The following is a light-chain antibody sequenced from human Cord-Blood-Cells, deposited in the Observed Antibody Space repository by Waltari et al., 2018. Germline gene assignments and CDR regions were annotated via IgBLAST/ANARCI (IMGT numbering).Light chain of an antibody. CDR2: EDN. CDR1: SGSIASNH. Sequence: NFMLTQPHSVSESPGKTVTISCTRSSGSIASNHVQWYQQRPGSSPTTVIDEDNQRPSGVPDRFSGSIDSSSNSASLTISGLKTEDEADYYCQSYDSSNQVFGGGTKLTVL. V-gene: IGLV6-57*01. J-gene: IGLJ3*02. CDR3: QSYDSSNQV.